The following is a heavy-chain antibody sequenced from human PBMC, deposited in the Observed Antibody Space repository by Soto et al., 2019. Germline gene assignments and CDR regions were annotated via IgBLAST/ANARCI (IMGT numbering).Heavy chain of an antibody. V-gene: IGHV3-7*01. CDR3: VRDWSTFWGMDV. J-gene: IGHJ6*02. Sequence: PWGSLRLSCAASGFTFSTYWMNCVRQAPWKGLEWVANIKQDGSEKYYVDSVKGRFAISRDNAKDSLFLQMNNLRAEDTAVYYCVRDWSTFWGMDVWGQGTTVTVSS. CDR2: IKQDGSEK. CDR1: GFTFSTYW.